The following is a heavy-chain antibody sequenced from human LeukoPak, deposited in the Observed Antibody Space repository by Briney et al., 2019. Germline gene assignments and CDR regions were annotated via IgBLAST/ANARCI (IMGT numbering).Heavy chain of an antibody. CDR2: IRYDGSNK. CDR3: AKDRIVVVPAASDAFDI. V-gene: IGHV3-30*02. CDR1: GFTFSSYG. Sequence: GGSLSLSCAASGFTFSSYGMHWVRQAPGKGLEWVAFIRYDGSNKYYADSVKGRFTISRDNSKNTLYLQMNSLRAEDTAVYYCAKDRIVVVPAASDAFDIWGQGTMVTVSS. D-gene: IGHD2-2*01. J-gene: IGHJ3*02.